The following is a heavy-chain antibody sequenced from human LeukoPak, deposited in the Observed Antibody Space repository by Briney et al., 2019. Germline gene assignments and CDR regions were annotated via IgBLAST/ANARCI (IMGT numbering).Heavy chain of an antibody. CDR2: LSGRGSNT. Sequence: PGGSLRLSRAASGFNFSTYAMSWVRQAPAKGLEWVSALSGRGSNTYYADSVKGRFTISRGNSKNTLYLQMNSLRAEDTAVYYCAKDSRGGPDYLAAAGYYYGMDVWGQGTTVTVSS. CDR1: GFNFSTYA. V-gene: IGHV3-23*01. J-gene: IGHJ6*02. CDR3: AKDSRGGPDYLAAAGYYYGMDV. D-gene: IGHD6-13*01.